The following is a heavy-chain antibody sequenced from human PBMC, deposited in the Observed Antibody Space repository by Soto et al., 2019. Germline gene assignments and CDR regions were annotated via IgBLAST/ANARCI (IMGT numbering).Heavy chain of an antibody. D-gene: IGHD3-10*01. CDR3: ARDRAPPGHFDY. CDR2: ISSSSSYI. Sequence: PGGSLRLSCAASGFTFSSYSMNWVRQAPGKGLEWVSSISSSSSYIYYADSVKGRFTISRDNAKNSLYLQMNSLRAEDTAVYYCARDRAPPGHFDYWGQGTLVTVSS. V-gene: IGHV3-21*01. J-gene: IGHJ4*02. CDR1: GFTFSSYS.